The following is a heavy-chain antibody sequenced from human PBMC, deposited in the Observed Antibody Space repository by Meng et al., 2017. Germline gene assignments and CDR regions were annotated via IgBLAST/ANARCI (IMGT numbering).Heavy chain of an antibody. J-gene: IGHJ6*02. CDR2: INTNTGNP. Sequence: ASVKVSCKASGYTFTSYAMNWVRQAPGQGLEWMGWINTNTGNPTYAQGFTGRFVFSLDTSVSTASLQISSLKAEDTAVYYCATLFGWESGSYYVPRGYYYGMDVWGQGTTVTVSS. V-gene: IGHV7-4-1*02. CDR3: ATLFGWESGSYYVPRGYYYGMDV. D-gene: IGHD1-26*01. CDR1: GYTFTSYA.